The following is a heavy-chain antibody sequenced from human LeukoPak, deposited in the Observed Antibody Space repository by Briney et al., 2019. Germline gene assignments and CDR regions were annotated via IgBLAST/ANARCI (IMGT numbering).Heavy chain of an antibody. CDR2: ISSSGSTI. CDR3: ARVEWFGELLSLDY. V-gene: IGHV3-11*04. CDR1: YY. Sequence: YYWGWIRQAPGKGLEWVSYISSSGSTIYYADSVKGRFTISRDNAKNSLYLQMNSLRAEDTAVYYCARVEWFGELLSLDYWGQGTLVTVSS. D-gene: IGHD3-10*01. J-gene: IGHJ4*02.